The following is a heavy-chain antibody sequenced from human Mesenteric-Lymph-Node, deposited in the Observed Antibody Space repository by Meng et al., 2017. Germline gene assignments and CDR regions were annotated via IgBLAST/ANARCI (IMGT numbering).Heavy chain of an antibody. Sequence: QVKLQESGPGLVKPSQTLSPTGTVSGGSISRGSYYWSWIRQPPGKGLEWIGEINHSGSTNYNPSLKSRVTISVDTSKNQFSLKLSSVTAADTAVYYCARGRLWFGELFPRTNWFDPWGQGTLVTVSS. CDR3: ARGRLWFGELFPRTNWFDP. D-gene: IGHD3-10*01. J-gene: IGHJ5*02. V-gene: IGHV4-61*01. CDR2: INHSGST. CDR1: GGSISRGSYY.